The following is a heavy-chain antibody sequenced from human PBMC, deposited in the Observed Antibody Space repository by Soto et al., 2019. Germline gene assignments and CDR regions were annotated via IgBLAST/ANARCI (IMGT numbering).Heavy chain of an antibody. CDR1: GGTFSSYA. CDR2: IIPIFGTA. V-gene: IGHV1-69*12. CDR3: ARGVTGTTRGKGEDWFDP. J-gene: IGHJ5*02. Sequence: QVQLVQSGAEVKKPGSSVKVSCKASGGTFSSYAISWVRQAPGQGLEWMGGIIPIFGTANYAQKFQGRVTITADESTSTAYMGLSSLRPEDTAVYYCARGVTGTTRGKGEDWFDPWGQGTLVTVSS. D-gene: IGHD1-7*01.